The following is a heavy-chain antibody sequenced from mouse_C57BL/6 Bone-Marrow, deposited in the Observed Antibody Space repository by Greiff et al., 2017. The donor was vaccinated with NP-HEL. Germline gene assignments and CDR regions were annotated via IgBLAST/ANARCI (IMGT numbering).Heavy chain of an antibody. J-gene: IGHJ4*01. CDR1: GYAFSSSW. Sequence: VQLQESGPELVKPGASVKISCKASGYAFSSSWMNWVKQRPGKGLEWIGRIYPGDGDTNYNGKFKGKATLTADKSSSTAYMQLSSLTSEDSAVYFCARDYRGAMDDWGQGTSVTVST. V-gene: IGHV1-82*01. CDR2: IYPGDGDT. D-gene: IGHD2-14*01. CDR3: ARDYRGAMDD.